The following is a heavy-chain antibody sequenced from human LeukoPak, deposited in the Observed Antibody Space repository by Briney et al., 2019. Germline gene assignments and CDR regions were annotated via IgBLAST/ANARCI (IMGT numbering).Heavy chain of an antibody. CDR2: IYYSGST. CDR3: ARHVGPIAARPPGWFDP. J-gene: IGHJ5*02. CDR1: GGSISSSSYY. D-gene: IGHD6-6*01. V-gene: IGHV4-39*01. Sequence: SETLSLACTVSGGSISSSSYYWGWIRRPPGKGREWIGSIYYSGSTYYNPSLKSRVTISVDTSKNQFSLRLSSVTAADTAVYYCARHVGPIAARPPGWFDPWGQGTLVTVSS.